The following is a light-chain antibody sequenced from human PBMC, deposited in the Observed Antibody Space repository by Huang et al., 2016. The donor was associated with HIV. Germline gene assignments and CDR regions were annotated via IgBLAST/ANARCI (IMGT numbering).Light chain of an antibody. CDR3: QQNNNWPPLFT. J-gene: IGKJ3*01. Sequence: EIVMTQSPATLSASPGERATLSCRASQSVSSNLAWYQQHPGQAPRLLIYGASTRATGIPARFSGSGSGTEFTLTISSLQSEDFAVYYCQQNNNWPPLFTFGPGTKVDIK. CDR1: QSVSSN. CDR2: GAS. V-gene: IGKV3-15*01.